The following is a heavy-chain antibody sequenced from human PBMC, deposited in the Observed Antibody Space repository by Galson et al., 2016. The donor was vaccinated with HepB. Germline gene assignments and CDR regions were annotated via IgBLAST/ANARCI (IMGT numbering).Heavy chain of an antibody. CDR3: AHSYYGLDV. Sequence: PALVKPTQTLTLTCTFSGFSLTTSGVGVGWIRQPPGKTLEWLTLIFWDDDKRYNPPLKSRLTIAKDSSENQVVLRMTNVDPVDTATYYCAHSYYGLDVWGQVTTVPVSS. CDR2: IFWDDDK. CDR1: GFSLTTSGVG. J-gene: IGHJ6*02. V-gene: IGHV2-5*02.